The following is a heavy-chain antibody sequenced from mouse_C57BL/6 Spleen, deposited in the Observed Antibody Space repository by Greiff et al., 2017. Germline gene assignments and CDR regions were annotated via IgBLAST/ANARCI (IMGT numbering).Heavy chain of an antibody. CDR2: IYPGDGDT. Sequence: VQLQESGPELVKPGASVKISCKASGYAFSSSWMNWVKQRPGKGLEWIGRIYPGDGDTNYNGKFKGKATLTADKSSSTAYMQLSSLTSEDSAVYFCAREDDYGGAMDYWGQGTSVTVSS. V-gene: IGHV1-82*01. CDR3: AREDDYGGAMDY. D-gene: IGHD2-4*01. J-gene: IGHJ4*01. CDR1: GYAFSSSW.